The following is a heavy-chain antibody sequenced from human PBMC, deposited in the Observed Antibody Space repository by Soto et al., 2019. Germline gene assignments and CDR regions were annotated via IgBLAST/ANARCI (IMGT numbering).Heavy chain of an antibody. CDR2: INHSGST. V-gene: IGHV4-34*01. CDR3: ARNYDSSGYYRLFDY. CDR1: GGSFSGYY. Sequence: PSETLSLTCAVYGGSFSGYYWSWIRKPPGKGLEWIGEINHSGSTNYNPSLKSRVTISVDTSKNQFSLKLSSVTAADTAVYYCARNYDSSGYYRLFDYWGQGTLVTSPQ. J-gene: IGHJ4*02. D-gene: IGHD3-22*01.